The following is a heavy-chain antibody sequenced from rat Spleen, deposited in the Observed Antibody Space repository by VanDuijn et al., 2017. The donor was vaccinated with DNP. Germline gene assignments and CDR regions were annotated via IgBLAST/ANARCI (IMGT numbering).Heavy chain of an antibody. D-gene: IGHD1-7*01. CDR1: GFTFNNYY. CDR2: ISYEGSST. Sequence: EVQLVESGGGLVQPGGSMKLSCAASGFTFNNYYMAWVRQAPKKGLEWVASISYEGSSTYYGDSVKGRFTISRDNAKSTLYLQMNSLRSEDTATYYCASHYTMGIPFDYWGQGVMVTVSS. J-gene: IGHJ2*01. V-gene: IGHV5-22*01. CDR3: ASHYTMGIPFDY.